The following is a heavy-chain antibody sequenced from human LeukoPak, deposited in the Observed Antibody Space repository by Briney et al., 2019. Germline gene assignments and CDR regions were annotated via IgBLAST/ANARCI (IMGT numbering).Heavy chain of an antibody. D-gene: IGHD2-15*01. CDR3: AKAGEYCSGGNCADY. CDR1: GFTFSHYS. Sequence: GGSLRLSCVASGFTFSHYSMNWVRQAPGKGLEWVSSIRFTGSYIYYADSVKGRFTISRDNSKNTLYLQMNSLRAEDTAVYYCAKAGEYCSGGNCADYWGQGTLVTVSS. V-gene: IGHV3-21*01. CDR2: IRFTGSYI. J-gene: IGHJ4*02.